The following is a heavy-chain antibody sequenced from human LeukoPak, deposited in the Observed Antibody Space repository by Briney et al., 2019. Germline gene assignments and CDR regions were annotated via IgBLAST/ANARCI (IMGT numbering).Heavy chain of an antibody. J-gene: IGHJ4*02. V-gene: IGHV3-49*04. D-gene: IGHD2-15*01. CDR2: IRSKAYGGTT. CDR1: GFTFGDYG. CDR3: TRVQPPGYCSGGSCPDY. Sequence: GGSLRLSCTASGFTFGDYGMSWVRQAPGRGGEGVGFIRSKAYGGTTEYAASVKGRFTISRDDSKSITYLQMNSLKIEDTAVYYCTRVQPPGYCSGGSCPDYWGQGTLVTVSS.